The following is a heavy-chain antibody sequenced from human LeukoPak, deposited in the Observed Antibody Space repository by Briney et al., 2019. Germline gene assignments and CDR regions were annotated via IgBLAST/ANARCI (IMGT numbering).Heavy chain of an antibody. D-gene: IGHD6-6*01. V-gene: IGHV3-21*01. Sequence: GGSLRLSCAASGFTFSSYSMNWVRQAPGKGLEWVSSISSSSSYIYYADSVKGRFTISRDNAKNSLYLQMNSLRAEDTAVYYCAREYSSSSSAPSGAFDIWGQGTMVTVSS. CDR1: GFTFSSYS. CDR2: ISSSSSYI. J-gene: IGHJ3*02. CDR3: AREYSSSSSAPSGAFDI.